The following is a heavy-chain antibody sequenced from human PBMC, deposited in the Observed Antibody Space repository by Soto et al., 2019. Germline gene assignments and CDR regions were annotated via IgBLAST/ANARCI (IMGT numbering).Heavy chain of an antibody. CDR3: ARVSREVVPAAIDY. D-gene: IGHD2-2*01. CDR2: INSDGSST. Sequence: GGSLRLSCEASGFTFSSYWIHWVRQAPGKGLVWVSRINSDGSSTTYADSVKGRFTISRDNAKNTLYLQMTSLRAEDTAVYYCARVSREVVPAAIDYWGQGTLVTVSS. CDR1: GFTFSSYW. V-gene: IGHV3-74*01. J-gene: IGHJ4*02.